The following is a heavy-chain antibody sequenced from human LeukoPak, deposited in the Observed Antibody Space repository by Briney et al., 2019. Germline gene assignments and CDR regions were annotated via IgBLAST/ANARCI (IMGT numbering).Heavy chain of an antibody. CDR3: AREITVTAGPHYYYYGMDV. J-gene: IGHJ6*02. CDR1: GGSISSYY. Sequence: SETLSLTCTVSGGSISSYYWSWIRQPAGKGLEWIGRIYTSGSTNYNPSLKSRVTMSVDTSKNQFSLELSSVTAADTAVYYCAREITVTAGPHYYYYGMDVWGQGTTVTVSS. V-gene: IGHV4-4*07. CDR2: IYTSGST. D-gene: IGHD4-17*01.